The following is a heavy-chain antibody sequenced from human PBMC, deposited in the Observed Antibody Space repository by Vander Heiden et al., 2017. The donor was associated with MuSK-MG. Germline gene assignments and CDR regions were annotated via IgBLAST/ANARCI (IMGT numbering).Heavy chain of an antibody. CDR1: GGSISSGNYH. D-gene: IGHD3-16*01. J-gene: IGHJ4*02. V-gene: IGHV4-39*07. Sequence: QLQLQESGPGLVKPSETLSLTCTVSGGSISSGNYHWGWIRQPPGKGLEWIGTMYYSGTHTYYNPSLKSRVTLSLDTSSNQFSLNLTSVTAADTAVYYCDRDRKIGGLADYWGQGILVTVSS. CDR3: DRDRKIGGLADY. CDR2: MYYSGTHT.